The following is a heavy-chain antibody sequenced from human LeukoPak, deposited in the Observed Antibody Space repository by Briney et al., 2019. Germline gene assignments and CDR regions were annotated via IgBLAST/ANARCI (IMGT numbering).Heavy chain of an antibody. D-gene: IGHD3-9*01. Sequence: PGGSLRLSCASSGFTFSSYAMSGVGQAPAKGLEGVRASNGSGGSPYYADYVKGRYTISKDNSKNTLYLQMNSLRAEDTAVYYCAKHILTGYYTDWGQGTLVTVSS. CDR2: SNGSGGSP. CDR3: AKHILTGYYTD. CDR1: GFTFSSYA. V-gene: IGHV3-23*01. J-gene: IGHJ4*02.